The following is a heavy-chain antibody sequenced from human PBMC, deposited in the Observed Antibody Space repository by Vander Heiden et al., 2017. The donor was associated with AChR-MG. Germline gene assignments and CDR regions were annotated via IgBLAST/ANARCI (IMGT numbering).Heavy chain of an antibody. D-gene: IGHD3-10*01. Sequence: EVQLLESGGGLVQPGGSLRLSCAASGFTFSSYAMSWVRQAPGKGLEWVSAISGSGGSTYYADSVKGRFTISRDNSKNTLYLQMNSLRAEDTAVYYCAKWFLYYYGSGSYYNDWFDPWCQGTLVTVSS. CDR1: GFTFSSYA. J-gene: IGHJ5*02. V-gene: IGHV3-23*01. CDR2: ISGSGGST. CDR3: AKWFLYYYGSGSYYNDWFDP.